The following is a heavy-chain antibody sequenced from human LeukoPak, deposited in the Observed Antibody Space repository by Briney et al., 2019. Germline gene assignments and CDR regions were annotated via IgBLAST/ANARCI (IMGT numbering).Heavy chain of an antibody. V-gene: IGHV3-23*01. CDR2: ISGSGGST. CDR1: GFTFSSYA. J-gene: IGHJ4*02. Sequence: GGSLRLSCAASGFTFSSYAMSWVRQAPGKGLEWVSAISGSGGSTYYADSVKGRFTISRDNSKNTLYLKMNSLTAEDTAVYYCAKAHTYYYDSCGYYILVWGQGTLVTVSS. CDR3: AKAHTYYYDSCGYYILV. D-gene: IGHD3-22*01.